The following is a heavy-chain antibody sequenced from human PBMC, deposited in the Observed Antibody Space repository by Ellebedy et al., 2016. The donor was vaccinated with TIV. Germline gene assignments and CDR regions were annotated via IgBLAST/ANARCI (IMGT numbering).Heavy chain of an antibody. Sequence: ASVKVSCKASGYTFTKYGISWVRQAPGQGLEWMGWISGYNGDTNYAQKFQGRVTMTIDTFASTAYMELRSLRSDEPAMYFCARGFYEKFNPWGQGTLVTVSS. CDR2: ISGYNGDT. CDR1: GYTFTKYG. CDR3: ARGFYEKFNP. J-gene: IGHJ5*02. D-gene: IGHD2/OR15-2a*01. V-gene: IGHV1-18*01.